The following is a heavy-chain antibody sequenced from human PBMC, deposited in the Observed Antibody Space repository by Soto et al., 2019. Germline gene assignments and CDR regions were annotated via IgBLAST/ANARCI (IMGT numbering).Heavy chain of an antibody. V-gene: IGHV4-61*01. CDR3: AREGADRVVPAATWFDP. Sequence: SETLSLTCTVSGGSVSSGSYYWSWIRQPPGKGLEWIGYIYYSGSTNYNPSLKSRVTISVDTSKNQFSLKLSSVTAADTAVYYCAREGADRVVPAATWFDPWGQGTLVTVSS. CDR2: IYYSGST. D-gene: IGHD2-2*01. CDR1: GGSVSSGSYY. J-gene: IGHJ5*02.